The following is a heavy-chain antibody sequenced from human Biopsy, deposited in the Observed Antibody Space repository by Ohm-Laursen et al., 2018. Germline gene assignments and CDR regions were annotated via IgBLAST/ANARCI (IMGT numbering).Heavy chain of an antibody. J-gene: IGHJ5*02. CDR1: GGSVTNYY. D-gene: IGHD6-19*01. Sequence: GTLSLTRCVSGGSVTNYYWTWIRQPPGKGLEWIGYMYYNERTYYNPSLRGRVTISVDTSKNQISLRLSSVTAADTAVYYCARGGQWPKPYLRYFDPWGQGTLVTVSS. V-gene: IGHV4-59*02. CDR3: ARGGQWPKPYLRYFDP. CDR2: MYYNERT.